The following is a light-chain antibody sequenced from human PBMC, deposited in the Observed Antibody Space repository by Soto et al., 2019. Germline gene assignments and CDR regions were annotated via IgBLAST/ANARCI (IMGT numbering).Light chain of an antibody. J-gene: IGKJ4*01. CDR1: QSISNS. CDR3: QKFSKWPLT. V-gene: IGKV3D-15*01. CDR2: GQS. Sequence: EIVMTQTPATLSVSPGATVTVSCRASQSISNSLAWYQQRLGQAPRLLIFGQSDRAAGIPARFSGSGSGTDFTLTISRLQSEDFAVYSCQKFSKWPLTFGGGTKVDIK.